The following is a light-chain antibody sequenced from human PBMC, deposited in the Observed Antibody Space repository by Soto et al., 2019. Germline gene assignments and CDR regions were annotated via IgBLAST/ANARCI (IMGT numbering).Light chain of an antibody. Sequence: DIVMTQSPDSLAVSLGERATINCKSSQSVLYSSNNKNYLAWYQQKPGQPPKLLISWASTRESGVPDRFSGSGSGKDFTLTISSLQAEDVAVYYGQQHYSTPVTFGQGTKVEVK. V-gene: IGKV4-1*01. CDR3: QQHYSTPVT. CDR1: QSVLYSSNNKNY. J-gene: IGKJ1*01. CDR2: WAS.